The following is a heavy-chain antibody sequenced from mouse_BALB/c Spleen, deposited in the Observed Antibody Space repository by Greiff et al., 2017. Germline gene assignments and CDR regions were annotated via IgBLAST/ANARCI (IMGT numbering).Heavy chain of an antibody. CDR3: ARVVRNAMDY. CDR1: GFTFSSYA. J-gene: IGHJ4*01. CDR2: ISSGGSYT. Sequence: DVHLVESGGGLVKPGGSLKLSCAASGFTFSSYAMSWVRQSPEKRLEWVAEISSGGSYTYYPDTVTGRFTISRDNAKNTLYLEMSSLRSEDTAMYYCARVVRNAMDYWGQGTSVTVSS. V-gene: IGHV5-9-4*01. D-gene: IGHD2-12*01.